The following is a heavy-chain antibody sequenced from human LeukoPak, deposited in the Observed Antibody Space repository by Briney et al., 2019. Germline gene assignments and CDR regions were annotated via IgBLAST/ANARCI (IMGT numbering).Heavy chain of an antibody. J-gene: IGHJ5*02. D-gene: IGHD3-10*01. CDR3: ARSTMVRGVNNWFDP. CDR1: GGSISSGGYY. Sequence: SQTLSLTCTVSGGSISSGGYYWSWIRQHPGKGLEWIGYIYYSGSTNYNPSLKSRVTISVDTSKNQFSLKLSSVTAADTAVYYCARSTMVRGVNNWFDPWGQGTLVTVSS. V-gene: IGHV4-31*03. CDR2: IYYSGST.